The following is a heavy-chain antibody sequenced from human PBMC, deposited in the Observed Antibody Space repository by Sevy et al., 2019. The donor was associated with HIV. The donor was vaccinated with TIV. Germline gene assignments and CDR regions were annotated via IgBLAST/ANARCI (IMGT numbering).Heavy chain of an antibody. V-gene: IGHV3-30*04. CDR1: GFTFSSYA. CDR3: ARETKYDFWTGYLDH. J-gene: IGHJ4*02. CDR2: ISYDGKNK. D-gene: IGHD3-3*01. Sequence: GGSLRLSCAASGFTFSSYAMHWVRQAPGQGLEWVALISYDGKNKEYSDSVKGRVTISRDISKNTLYLQVNSLRAEDTAVYYCARETKYDFWTGYLDHWGQGTLVTVSS.